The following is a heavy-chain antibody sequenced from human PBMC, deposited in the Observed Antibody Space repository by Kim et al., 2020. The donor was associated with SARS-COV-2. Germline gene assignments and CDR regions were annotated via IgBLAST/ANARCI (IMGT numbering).Heavy chain of an antibody. CDR2: INQDGSAK. CDR3: VRGNPSA. D-gene: IGHD3-10*01. V-gene: IGHV3-7*03. CDR1: GFTFSSYW. Sequence: GGSLRLSCAASGFTFSSYWMSWVRQAPGKGLEWVANINQDGSAKFYVDPVKGRFTISRDNAKNSVFLQMNSLRAEDTAVYYCVRGNPSAWGQGPQVTVTS. J-gene: IGHJ5*02.